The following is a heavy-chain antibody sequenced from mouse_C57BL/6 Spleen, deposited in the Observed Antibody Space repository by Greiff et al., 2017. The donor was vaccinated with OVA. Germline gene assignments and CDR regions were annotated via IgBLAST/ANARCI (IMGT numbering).Heavy chain of an antibody. D-gene: IGHD3-2*02. CDR2: ILPGSGST. CDR3: ARSGTAQASWFAF. CDR1: GYTFTGYW. V-gene: IGHV1-9*01. J-gene: IGHJ3*01. Sequence: VQLQQSGAELMKPGASVKLSCKATGYTFTGYWIEWVKQRPGHGLEWIGEILPGSGSTNYNEKFKGKATFTSDTSSNTAYMQLSSLTTDASAIYCCARSGTAQASWFAFWGQGTLVTVSA.